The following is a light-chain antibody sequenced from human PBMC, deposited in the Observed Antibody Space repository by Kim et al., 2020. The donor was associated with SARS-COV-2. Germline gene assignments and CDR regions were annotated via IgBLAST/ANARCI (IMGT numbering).Light chain of an antibody. CDR2: DDE. J-gene: IGLJ3*02. CDR1: GGSVPTSN. V-gene: IGLV6-57*02. Sequence: KTVASSCSGSGGSVPTSNVQWYQQRPGSAPSTAIFDDEKRPSGVPDRFSGSIDSSSNSASLTISGLRTEDEADYYCHSFDFSNLGVFGGGTKLTVL. CDR3: HSFDFSNLGV.